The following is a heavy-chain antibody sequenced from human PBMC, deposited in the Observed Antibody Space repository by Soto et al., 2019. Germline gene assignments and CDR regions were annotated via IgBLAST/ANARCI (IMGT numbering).Heavy chain of an antibody. CDR3: ATGPYGGWYRPYYFDY. Sequence: QVQLVQSGAEVKKPGASVKVSCKVSGYTLTELSMHWVRQAPGKGLEWMGGFDPEDGETIYAQKFQGRVTMTEDTSTDTAYMELSSLRSEDTAVYYCATGPYGGWYRPYYFDYWGQGTLVTVSS. D-gene: IGHD6-19*01. V-gene: IGHV1-24*01. J-gene: IGHJ4*02. CDR2: FDPEDGET. CDR1: GYTLTELS.